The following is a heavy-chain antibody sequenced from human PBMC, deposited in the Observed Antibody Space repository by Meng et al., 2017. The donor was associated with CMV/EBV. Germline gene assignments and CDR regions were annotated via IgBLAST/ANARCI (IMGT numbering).Heavy chain of an antibody. CDR1: GGSISSYY. CDR2: IYYSGST. J-gene: IGHJ5*02. D-gene: IGHD1-14*01. CDR3: ARDLPGGWFDP. Sequence: SETLSLTCTVSGGSISSYYWSWIRQPPGKGLEWIGYIYYSGSTNYNPSLKSRVTISVDTPKNQFSLKLSSVTAADTAVYYCARDLPGGWFDPWGQGTLVTVSS. V-gene: IGHV4-59*01.